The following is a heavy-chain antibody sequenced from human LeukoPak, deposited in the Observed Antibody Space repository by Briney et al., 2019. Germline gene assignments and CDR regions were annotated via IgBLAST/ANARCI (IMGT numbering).Heavy chain of an antibody. CDR1: GYTFTGYY. CDR3: ARSSFRGDSYGYGGPPDDY. V-gene: IGHV1-2*02. D-gene: IGHD5-18*01. CDR2: INPNSGGT. J-gene: IGHJ4*02. Sequence: ASVKVSWKASGYTFTGYYIHWVRRAPGQGLEWMGWINPNSGGTNYAQKFQGRVTMTRDTSISTAYMELSRLRSDNTAVYYCARSSFRGDSYGYGGPPDDYRGQGTLVIVSS.